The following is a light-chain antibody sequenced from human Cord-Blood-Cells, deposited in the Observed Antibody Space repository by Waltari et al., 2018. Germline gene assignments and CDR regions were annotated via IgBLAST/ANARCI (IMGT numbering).Light chain of an antibody. CDR3: QQNYSTPPVT. J-gene: IGKJ4*01. CDR2: AAS. CDR1: QSISSY. Sequence: DSKMTPSPLSMPASVGDRVTITCRASQSISSYLNWYQQKPGKAPKLLIYAASSLQSGVPSRFSGSGSWTDFTLTICSLQPEDVATYYCQQNYSTPPVTFGGGTKVEIK. V-gene: IGKV1-39*01.